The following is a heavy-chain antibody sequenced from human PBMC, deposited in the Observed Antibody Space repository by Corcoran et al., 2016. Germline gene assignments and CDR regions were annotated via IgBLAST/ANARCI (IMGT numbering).Heavy chain of an antibody. Sequence: QVQLVQSGAEVKKPGASVKVSCKASGYTFTSYYMHWVRQAPGQGLEWMGIINPSGGSTSYAQKFQGRVTMTRDTSTSTVYMELSSLRSEDTAVYYCATDLYYYDSSGPLVRYFQHWGQGTLVTVSS. J-gene: IGHJ1*01. CDR1: GYTFTSYY. D-gene: IGHD3-22*01. CDR2: INPSGGST. V-gene: IGHV1-46*01. CDR3: ATDLYYYDSSGPLVRYFQH.